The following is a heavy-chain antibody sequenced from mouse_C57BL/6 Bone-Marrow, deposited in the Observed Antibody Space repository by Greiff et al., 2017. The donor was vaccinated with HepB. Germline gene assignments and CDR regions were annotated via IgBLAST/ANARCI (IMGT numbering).Heavy chain of an antibody. CDR3: AREANWDVYFDV. J-gene: IGHJ1*03. CDR1: GFTFSDYY. Sequence: DVKLVESEGGLVQPGSSMKLSCTASGFTFSDYYMAWVRQVPEKGLEWVANINYDGSSTYYLDSLKSRFIISRDNAKNILYLQMSSLKSEDTATYYCAREANWDVYFDVWGTGTTVTVSS. V-gene: IGHV5-16*01. CDR2: INYDGSST. D-gene: IGHD4-1*01.